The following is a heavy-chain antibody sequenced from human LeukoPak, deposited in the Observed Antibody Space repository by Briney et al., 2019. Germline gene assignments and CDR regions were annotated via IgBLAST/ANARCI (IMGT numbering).Heavy chain of an antibody. CDR3: ARGLTRYYCSSTSCSSDAFDI. CDR2: INHSGST. Sequence: PSETLSLTCAVFGGSFSDYYWSWIRQPPGKGLEWIGEINHSGSTNYNPSLKSRVTISVDTSKNQFSLKLSSVTAADTAVYYCARGLTRYYCSSTSCSSDAFDIWGQGTMVTVSS. CDR1: GGSFSDYY. V-gene: IGHV4-34*01. J-gene: IGHJ3*02. D-gene: IGHD2-2*01.